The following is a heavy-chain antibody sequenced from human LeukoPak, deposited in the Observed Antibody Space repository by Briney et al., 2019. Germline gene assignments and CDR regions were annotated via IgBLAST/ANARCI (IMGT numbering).Heavy chain of an antibody. CDR1: GGSFSSYS. D-gene: IGHD3-10*01. CDR3: ARGYYPPRWYFDL. Sequence: SETLSLTCALYGGSFSSYSWSGTWIRQTPEKGLEWIGEIIEKGNANYNPSLKSRVTIDLDTSKNQFSLKLTSMTAAGTAMYYCARGYYPPRWYFDLWGRGTLVTVSS. CDR2: IIEKGNA. V-gene: IGHV4-34*01. J-gene: IGHJ2*01.